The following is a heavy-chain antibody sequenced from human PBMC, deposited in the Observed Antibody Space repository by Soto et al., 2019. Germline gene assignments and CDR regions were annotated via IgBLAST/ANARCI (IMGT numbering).Heavy chain of an antibody. J-gene: IGHJ3*02. D-gene: IGHD3-22*01. CDR3: AREGAGTGKDSSGYADAFDI. Sequence: SETLSLTCTVSGGSISSYYWSWIRQPPGKGLEWIGYIYYSGSTNYNPSLKSRVTISVDTSKDQFSLKLSSVTAADTAVYYCAREGAGTGKDSSGYADAFDIWGQGTMLTVSS. V-gene: IGHV4-59*01. CDR2: IYYSGST. CDR1: GGSISSYY.